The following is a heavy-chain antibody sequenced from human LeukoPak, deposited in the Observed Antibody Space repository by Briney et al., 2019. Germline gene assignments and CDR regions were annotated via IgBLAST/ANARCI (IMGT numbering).Heavy chain of an antibody. J-gene: IGHJ5*02. CDR3: ARDRGDTFDP. V-gene: IGHV3-7*03. Sequence: GGSLRLSCAASGFTFSTYWMSWVRQAPGKGLEWVANINEDGSEKYYVDSVKGRFTISRDNAKNLLYLQMNSLRAEDTAVYYCARDRGDTFDPWDQGTLVTVSS. CDR2: INEDGSEK. CDR1: GFTFSTYW. D-gene: IGHD4-17*01.